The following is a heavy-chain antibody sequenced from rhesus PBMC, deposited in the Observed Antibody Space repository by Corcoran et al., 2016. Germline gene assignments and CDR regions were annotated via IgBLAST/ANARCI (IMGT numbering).Heavy chain of an antibody. CDR3: ATHSGWFNY. Sequence: QVQLQESGPGLVKPSETLSLTCAVSGGSISSSNWWSWIRQPPGKGLEWIGYISGSSGSTYYNPSLKSRVTMSTDTSKNQCSLKLSSVTAADTAVYYCATHSGWFNYWGQGVLVTVSS. V-gene: IGHV4-65*01. CDR1: GGSISSSNW. J-gene: IGHJ4*01. CDR2: ISGSSGST. D-gene: IGHD6-31*01.